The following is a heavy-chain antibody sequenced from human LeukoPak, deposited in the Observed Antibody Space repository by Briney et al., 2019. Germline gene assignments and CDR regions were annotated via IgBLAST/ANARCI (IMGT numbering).Heavy chain of an antibody. J-gene: IGHJ6*02. V-gene: IGHV3-48*02. CDR2: ITGSSSTI. D-gene: IGHD3-9*01. CDR1: GFTFSSFG. Sequence: GGSLRLSCAASGFTFSSFGMNRVRQAPGKGLEWVSYITGSSSTIYYADSVKGRFTISRDNAKNSLYLQMNSLRDEDTAVYYCARDGFDSYGMDVWGQGTTVTVSS. CDR3: ARDGFDSYGMDV.